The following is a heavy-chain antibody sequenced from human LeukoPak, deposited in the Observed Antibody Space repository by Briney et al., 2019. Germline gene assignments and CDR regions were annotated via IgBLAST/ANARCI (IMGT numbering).Heavy chain of an antibody. J-gene: IGHJ4*02. CDR3: AKPRAQSSGWYGY. D-gene: IGHD6-19*01. CDR2: ISGSGGST. Sequence: GGSLRLSCAAAGFTFSSYGMSWVRQAPGKGLEGVSAISGSGGSTYYADSVKGRFTISRDNSKNTLYLQMNSLRAEDTAVYYCAKPRAQSSGWYGYWGQGTLVTVSS. V-gene: IGHV3-23*01. CDR1: GFTFSSYG.